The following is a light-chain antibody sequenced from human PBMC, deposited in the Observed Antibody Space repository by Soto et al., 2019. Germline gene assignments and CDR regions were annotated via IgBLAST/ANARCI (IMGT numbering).Light chain of an antibody. V-gene: IGLV2-14*01. CDR3: SSYTDSSNYV. Sequence: QSVLTQPASVSGSPGQSITISCTGTSSDIGTYKYVSWFQHHPGKAPKLMIYQVTNRPSGVSNRFSGSRSGNTASLTISGLQAEDEADYYCSSYTDSSNYVFGTGTKVTVL. J-gene: IGLJ1*01. CDR1: SSDIGTYKY. CDR2: QVT.